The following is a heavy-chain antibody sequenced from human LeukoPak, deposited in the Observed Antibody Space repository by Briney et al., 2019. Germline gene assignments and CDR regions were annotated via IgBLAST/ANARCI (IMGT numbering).Heavy chain of an antibody. Sequence: GGSLRLSCAASGFTFSSYAMSWVRQAPGKGLEWVSVISDSGGNTHYADSVKGRFTISRDNSKNTLYLQMNSLRAEDTAVYYCAKGHRDNSSPFDYWGQGALVTVSS. CDR1: GFTFSSYA. J-gene: IGHJ4*02. CDR3: AKGHRDNSSPFDY. CDR2: ISDSGGNT. D-gene: IGHD4-23*01. V-gene: IGHV3-23*01.